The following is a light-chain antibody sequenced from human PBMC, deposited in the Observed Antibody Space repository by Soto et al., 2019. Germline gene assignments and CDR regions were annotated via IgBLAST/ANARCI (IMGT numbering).Light chain of an antibody. CDR3: SSYTSSSTYV. Sequence: QSVLTQPASVSGSPGQSITISCTGTSTDIGRYNCVSWYQQHPGKAPKLMIYDVSNRPSGVSNRFSGSKSGNTASLTISGLQAEDEADYYCSSYTSSSTYVFGTGTKVTVL. CDR1: STDIGRYNC. V-gene: IGLV2-14*03. J-gene: IGLJ1*01. CDR2: DVS.